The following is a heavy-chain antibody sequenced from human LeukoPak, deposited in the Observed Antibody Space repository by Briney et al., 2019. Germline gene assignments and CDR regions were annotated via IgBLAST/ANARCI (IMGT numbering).Heavy chain of an antibody. V-gene: IGHV4-38-2*02. D-gene: IGHD3-22*01. Sequence: SETLSLTCTVSGYSISSGYYWGWIRQSPGKGLEWIGNIYRRGSTHYNPSLKSRVTISMDTSKNQFSLKLSSVTAADTAVYYCARDVRNYYDSSGYYLFDYWGQGTLVTVSS. CDR3: ARDVRNYYDSSGYYLFDY. J-gene: IGHJ4*02. CDR1: GYSISSGYY. CDR2: IYRRGST.